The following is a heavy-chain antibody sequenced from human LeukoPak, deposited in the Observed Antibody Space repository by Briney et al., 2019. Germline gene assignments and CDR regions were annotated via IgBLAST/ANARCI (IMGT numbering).Heavy chain of an antibody. Sequence: GASVKVSCKASGYTFTSYDINWVRQATGQGLEWMGWMNHNSGNTGYAQKFQGRVTITRNTSISTAYMELRSLRSDDTAVYYCARRYCSGGSCYSDVHWFDPWGQGTLVTVSS. V-gene: IGHV1-8*03. CDR3: ARRYCSGGSCYSDVHWFDP. CDR2: MNHNSGNT. CDR1: GYTFTSYD. J-gene: IGHJ5*02. D-gene: IGHD2-15*01.